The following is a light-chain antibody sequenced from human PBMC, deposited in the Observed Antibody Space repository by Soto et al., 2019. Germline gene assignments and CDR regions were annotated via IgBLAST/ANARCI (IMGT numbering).Light chain of an antibody. Sequence: QSALTQPASVSGSPGQSITISCTGTSGDVGGYDYVSWYQQHPGKAPKLIIYDVNNRPSGVSDRFSGYKSDNTASLTISGLQTEDEADYYCSSYISSSALGLVFGGGTKLTVL. CDR3: SSYISSSALGLV. CDR2: DVN. CDR1: SGDVGGYDY. J-gene: IGLJ2*01. V-gene: IGLV2-14*03.